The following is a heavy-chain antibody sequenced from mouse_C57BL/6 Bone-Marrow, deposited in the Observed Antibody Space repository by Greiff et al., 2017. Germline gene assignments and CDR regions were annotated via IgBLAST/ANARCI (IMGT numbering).Heavy chain of an antibody. CDR2: IYPTSGRT. CDR1: GYTFTSYW. Sequence: QVHVKQPGAELVKPGASVKMSCKASGYTFTSYWITWVKQRPGQGLEWIGDIYPTSGRTNYNEKFTSKAILAVYTSSNTAYMQLSSLTSEDSAVFYCARSGPLVRSFDYWGQGTTLTVSS. CDR3: ARSGPLVRSFDY. D-gene: IGHD2-14*01. J-gene: IGHJ2*01. V-gene: IGHV1-55*01.